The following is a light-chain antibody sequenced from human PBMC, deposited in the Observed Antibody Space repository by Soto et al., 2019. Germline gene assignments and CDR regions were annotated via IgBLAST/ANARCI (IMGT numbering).Light chain of an antibody. CDR2: EGS. CDR1: SSDVGSYNL. J-gene: IGLJ1*01. V-gene: IGLV2-23*01. Sequence: QSVLTQPASVSGSPGQSITISCTGTSSDVGSYNLVSWYQHHPGKAPKLIIYEGSKRHSGISNRFSGSKSGNTASLTISGLQAEDEADYYCCSYAGSSTPSYVFGSGTKLTVL. CDR3: CSYAGSSTPSYV.